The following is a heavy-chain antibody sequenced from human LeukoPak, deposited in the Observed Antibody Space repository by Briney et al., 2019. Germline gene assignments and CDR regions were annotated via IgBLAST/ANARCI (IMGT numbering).Heavy chain of an antibody. CDR1: GYTFTSYY. CDR3: AREPVSRYFDL. Sequence: APVKVSCKASGYTFTSYYMHWVRQAPGQGLEWMGIINPSGGSSSYAQKFQGRVTMTRDTSTSTVYMELSSLRSEDTAVYYCAREPVSRYFDLWGRGTLVTVSS. J-gene: IGHJ2*01. V-gene: IGHV1-46*01. D-gene: IGHD1-14*01. CDR2: INPSGGSS.